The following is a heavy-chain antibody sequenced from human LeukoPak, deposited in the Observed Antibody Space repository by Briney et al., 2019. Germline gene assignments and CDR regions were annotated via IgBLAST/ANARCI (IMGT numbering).Heavy chain of an antibody. CDR2: IYYSGST. V-gene: IGHV4-59*08. J-gene: IGHJ3*02. D-gene: IGHD3-22*01. CDR3: ARQPYYYDSSGYLGAFDI. Sequence: PSETLSLTCTVSGGPISSYYWSWLRQPPGKGLEWIGYIYYSGSTNYNPSLKSRVTISVDTSKNQFSLKLSSVTAADTAVYYCARQPYYYDSSGYLGAFDIWGQGTMVTVSS. CDR1: GGPISSYY.